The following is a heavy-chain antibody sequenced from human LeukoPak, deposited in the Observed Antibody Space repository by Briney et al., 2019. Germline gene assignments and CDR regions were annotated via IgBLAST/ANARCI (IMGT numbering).Heavy chain of an antibody. J-gene: IGHJ5*02. V-gene: IGHV5-51*01. CDR3: ARQGLTYYDFWSGPNNWFDP. CDR2: IYPGDSDT. CDR1: GYSFTSYW. Sequence: GESLKISCKGSGYSFTSYWIGWVRQMPGKSLEWMGIIYPGDSDTRYSPSFQGQVTISADKSISTAYLQWSSLKASDTAMYYCARQGLTYYDFWSGPNNWFDPWGQGTLVTVSS. D-gene: IGHD3-3*01.